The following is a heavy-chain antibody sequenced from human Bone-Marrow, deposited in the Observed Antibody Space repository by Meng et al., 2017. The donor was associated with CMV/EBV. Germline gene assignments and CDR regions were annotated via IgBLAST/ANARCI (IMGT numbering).Heavy chain of an antibody. D-gene: IGHD3-10*01. CDR3: ARDWELGY. CDR1: GAAILSGNYY. V-gene: IGHV4-61*01. CDR2: VYFTGTS. Sequence: SETLSLTCTVSGAAILSGNYYWSWIRQPPGKGLEWMGYVYFTGTSTYNPSLKSRVTISIDTSENQFSLKVSSVTAADTAVYYCARDWELGYWGQGTLVTVSS. J-gene: IGHJ4*02.